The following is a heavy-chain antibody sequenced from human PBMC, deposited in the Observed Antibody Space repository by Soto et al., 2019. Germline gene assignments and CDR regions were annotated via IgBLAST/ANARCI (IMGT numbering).Heavy chain of an antibody. CDR1: GFTFSSYS. V-gene: IGHV3-21*01. CDR2: ISSSSSYI. CDR3: ARDLDDSSGYYRLCGFGY. Sequence: PGGSLRLSCAASGFTFSSYSMNWVRQAPGKGLEWVSSISSSSSYIYYADSVKGRFTISRDNAKNSLYLQMNSLRAEDTAVYYCARDLDDSSGYYRLCGFGYWGQGTLVTVSS. D-gene: IGHD3-22*01. J-gene: IGHJ4*02.